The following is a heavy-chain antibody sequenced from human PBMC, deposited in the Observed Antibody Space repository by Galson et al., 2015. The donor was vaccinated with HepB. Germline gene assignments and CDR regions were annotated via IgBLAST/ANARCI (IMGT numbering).Heavy chain of an antibody. J-gene: IGHJ6*02. CDR2: INPSGGST. CDR1: GYTFTSYY. V-gene: IGHV1-46*01. Sequence: SVKVSCKASGYTFTSYYMHWVRQAPGQGLEWMGIINPSGGSTSYAQKFQGRVTMTRDTSTSTVYMELSSLRSEDTAVYYCARDTQGPGMGLWFGELPRDYYYYYGMDVWGQGTTVAVSS. CDR3: ARDTQGPGMGLWFGELPRDYYYYYGMDV. D-gene: IGHD3-10*01.